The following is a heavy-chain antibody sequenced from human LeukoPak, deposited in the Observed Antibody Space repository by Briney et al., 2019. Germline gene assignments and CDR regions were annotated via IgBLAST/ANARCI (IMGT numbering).Heavy chain of an antibody. CDR2: IYYSGST. J-gene: IGHJ4*02. V-gene: IGHV4-39*01. D-gene: IGHD3-22*01. CDR3: ARHHTTYYYDNSGYLDY. CDR1: GGSISSSNYY. Sequence: PSETLSLTCTVSGGSISSSNYYWGWIRQPPGKGLEWIGSIYYSGSTYYNPSLKSRVTISVDTSKNQFSLKLSSVTAADTAVYYGARHHTTYYYDNSGYLDYWGQGTLVTVSS.